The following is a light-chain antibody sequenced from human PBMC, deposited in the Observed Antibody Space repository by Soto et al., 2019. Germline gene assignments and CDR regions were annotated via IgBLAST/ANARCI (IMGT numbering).Light chain of an antibody. CDR1: QSISSY. Sequence: DIQLTPYSSSLSASVGDRVTITCRASQSISSYLNWYQQKPGKAPTLLIHGASSLQSGVSSRFSGSGSGTDFTLTISSMQAEDFATYYCQQTSSTPGTLGQGTKVDI. J-gene: IGKJ1*01. V-gene: IGKV1-39*01. CDR2: GAS. CDR3: QQTSSTPGT.